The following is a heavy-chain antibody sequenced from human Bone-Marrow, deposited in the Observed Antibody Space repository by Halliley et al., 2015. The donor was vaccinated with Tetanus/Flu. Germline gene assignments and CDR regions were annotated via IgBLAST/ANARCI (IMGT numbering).Heavy chain of an antibody. J-gene: IGHJ3*02. CDR3: AREDDAFDI. V-gene: IGHV3-74*01. Sequence: SLRLSCAASGFTFLNYWMHWVRQRPGKGLEWVSRINSDESSTIYADSVKGRFSISRDNAKKSLYLQMNSLRAEDTAVYYCAREDDAFDIWGQGTMVTVSS. CDR1: GFTFLNYW. CDR2: INSDESST.